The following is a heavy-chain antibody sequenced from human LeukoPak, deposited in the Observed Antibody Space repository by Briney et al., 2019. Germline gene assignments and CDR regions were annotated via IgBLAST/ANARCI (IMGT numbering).Heavy chain of an antibody. CDR2: IHYIGST. J-gene: IGHJ3*02. CDR1: GGSVRSTSYY. Sequence: SETLSLTCTVSGGSVRSTSYYWSWIPQPPGKGLQWIGYIHYIGSTNYGPSLKSPVTISVDTSKNQFSLKVSYVTAADTAVYYCARDREYGDSGQAFDIWGQGTMVTVSS. CDR3: ARDREYGDSGQAFDI. V-gene: IGHV4-61*01. D-gene: IGHD4-17*01.